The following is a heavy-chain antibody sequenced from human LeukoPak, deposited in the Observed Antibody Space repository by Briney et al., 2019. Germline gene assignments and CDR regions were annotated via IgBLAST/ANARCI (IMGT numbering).Heavy chain of an antibody. CDR2: IYTSGST. CDR1: GGSISSYY. V-gene: IGHV4-4*07. D-gene: IGHD3-22*01. Sequence: SETLSLTCTVSGGSISSYYWSWIRQPAGKGLEWIGRIYTSGSTNYNPSLKSRVTMSVDTSKNQFSLKLSSATAADTAVYYCARDGPRGFYYDSSGYYYDYWGQGTLVTVSS. J-gene: IGHJ4*02. CDR3: ARDGPRGFYYDSSGYYYDY.